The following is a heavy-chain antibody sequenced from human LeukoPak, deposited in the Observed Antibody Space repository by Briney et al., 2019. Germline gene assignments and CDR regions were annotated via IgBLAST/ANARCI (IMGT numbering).Heavy chain of an antibody. V-gene: IGHV3-48*04. D-gene: IGHD3-22*01. J-gene: IGHJ3*02. CDR3: ASLTHYDSRSFAFDI. CDR1: GFTFSSYS. Sequence: GGSLRLSCAASGFTFSSYSMNWVRQAPGKGLEWVSYISSSASTIYYADSVKGRFTISRDNAKNTLYLQMNSLRAEDTALYYCASLTHYDSRSFAFDIWGQGTLVAVSS. CDR2: ISSSASTI.